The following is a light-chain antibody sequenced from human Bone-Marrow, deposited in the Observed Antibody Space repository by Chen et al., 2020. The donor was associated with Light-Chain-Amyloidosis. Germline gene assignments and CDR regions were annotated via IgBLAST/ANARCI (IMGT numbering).Light chain of an antibody. V-gene: IGKV1-39*01. J-gene: IGKJ4*01. CDR3: QQSYSTS. Sequence: DIQMTQSPSSLSASVGDRVTITCRASQSISSYLNWYQQKPGKAPKLLIYAASSLQSGVPSRFGGSGSGTDFPLTISSLQPEDFATYYCQQSYSTSFGGGTKVEIK. CDR1: QSISSY. CDR2: AAS.